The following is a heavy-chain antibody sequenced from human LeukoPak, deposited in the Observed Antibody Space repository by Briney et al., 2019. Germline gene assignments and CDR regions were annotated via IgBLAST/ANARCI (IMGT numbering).Heavy chain of an antibody. D-gene: IGHD5-18*01. Sequence: GGSLRLSCVGSGFTFSSYTMNWVRQAPGKGLEWVSSISSSSSYIYYADSVKGRFTISRDNAKNSLYLQMNTLRAEDTAVYYCARGSDTAMVLFYYFDYWGQGTLVTVSS. CDR2: ISSSSSYI. V-gene: IGHV3-21*01. CDR3: ARGSDTAMVLFYYFDY. J-gene: IGHJ4*02. CDR1: GFTFSSYT.